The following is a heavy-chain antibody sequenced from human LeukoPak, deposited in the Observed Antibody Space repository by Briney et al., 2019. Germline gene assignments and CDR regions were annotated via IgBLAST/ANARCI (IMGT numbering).Heavy chain of an antibody. D-gene: IGHD6-13*01. V-gene: IGHV3-23*01. J-gene: IGHJ4*02. CDR2: ISGSGGST. Sequence: GGSLRLSCAASGFTFSSYAMSWVRQAPGKGLEWVSAISGSGGSTYYADSVKGRFTISRDNSMNTLYLQMNSLRAEDTAVYYCATVAAAGTRRTPYFDYWGQGTLVTVSS. CDR3: ATVAAAGTRRTPYFDY. CDR1: GFTFSSYA.